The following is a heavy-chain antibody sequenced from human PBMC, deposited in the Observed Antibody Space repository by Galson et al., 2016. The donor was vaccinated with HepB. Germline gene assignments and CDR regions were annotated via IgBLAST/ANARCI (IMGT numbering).Heavy chain of an antibody. CDR3: AKDQQSGNYFYYIGMDV. D-gene: IGHD1-26*01. CDR2: ISWNSGSI. J-gene: IGHJ6*02. CDR1: GFTFDDYA. Sequence: SLRLSCAVSGFTFDDYAMHWVRQGPGKGLEWVSGISWNSGSIGYADSVKGRFTISRDNAKNSLYLQMNSLRAEYTALYYCAKDQQSGNYFYYIGMDVWGQGTTVTVSS. V-gene: IGHV3-9*01.